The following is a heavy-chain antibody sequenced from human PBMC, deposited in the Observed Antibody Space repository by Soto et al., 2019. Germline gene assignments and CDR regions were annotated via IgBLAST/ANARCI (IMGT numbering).Heavy chain of an antibody. D-gene: IGHD3-9*01. CDR2: TTSPAYGGTT. CDR3: TTGIYYDILTGYHNVAY. CDR1: GFTSGDYG. Sequence: GGSLRLSCSFSGFTSGDYGLTWVRQAPGKGLEWVGFTTSPAYGGTTEYAASVKGRFIISRDDSKSVAYLQMNSLQTEDTAIYYCTTGIYYDILTGYHNVAYWGQGALVTVSS. J-gene: IGHJ4*02. V-gene: IGHV3-49*04.